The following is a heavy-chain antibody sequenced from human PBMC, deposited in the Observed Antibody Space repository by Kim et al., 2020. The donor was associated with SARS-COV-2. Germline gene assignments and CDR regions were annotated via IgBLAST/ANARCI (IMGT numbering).Heavy chain of an antibody. J-gene: IGHJ4*02. D-gene: IGHD5-12*01. Sequence: ADSVKGRFTISRDNSKNTLYLQMNSLRAEDTAVYYCARDGDSGYDYKGFDYWGQGTLVTVSS. CDR3: ARDGDSGYDYKGFDY. V-gene: IGHV3-30*07.